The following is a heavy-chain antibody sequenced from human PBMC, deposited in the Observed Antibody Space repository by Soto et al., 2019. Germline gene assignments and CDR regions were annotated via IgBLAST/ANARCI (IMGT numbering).Heavy chain of an antibody. V-gene: IGHV4-31*03. CDR1: GGSISSGGYY. D-gene: IGHD6-13*01. Sequence: QVQLQESGPGLVKPSQTLSLTCTVSGGSISSGGYYWSWIRQHPGKGLEWIGYLYYSGSTYYNPSLKSRVTKSVDTSKNQFSLKLSSVTAAGTAVYYCAGAPIGSSSWYWSDYGMDVWGQGTTVTVSS. J-gene: IGHJ6*02. CDR2: LYYSGST. CDR3: AGAPIGSSSWYWSDYGMDV.